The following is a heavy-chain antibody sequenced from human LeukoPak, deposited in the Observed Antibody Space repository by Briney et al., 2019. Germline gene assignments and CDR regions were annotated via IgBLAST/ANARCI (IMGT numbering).Heavy chain of an antibody. CDR2: IYTSGST. Sequence: PSETLSLTCTVSGGSISSSSYYWSWIRQPPGKGLEWIGRIYTSGSTNYNPSLKSRVTMSVDTSKNQFSLKLSSVTAADTAVYYCARDRGGVAGTGYWGQGTLVTVSS. CDR3: ARDRGGVAGTGY. CDR1: GGSISSSSYY. V-gene: IGHV4-61*02. J-gene: IGHJ4*02. D-gene: IGHD6-19*01.